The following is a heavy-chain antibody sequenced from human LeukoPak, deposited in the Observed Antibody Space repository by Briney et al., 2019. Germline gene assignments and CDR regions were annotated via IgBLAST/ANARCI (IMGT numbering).Heavy chain of an antibody. J-gene: IGHJ6*03. CDR1: GFTFSDYY. CDR2: ISSSAIST. V-gene: IGHV3-11*04. CDR3: ARALWGYNLIDYYYYYMDV. Sequence: GGSLRLSCAASGFTFSDYYMSWIRQAPGKGLEWISYISSSAISTYTADSVRGRFTISRDNAKNSLYLQMNSLRAEDSAVYYCARALWGYNLIDYYYYYMDVWGKGTTVTVSS. D-gene: IGHD5-24*01.